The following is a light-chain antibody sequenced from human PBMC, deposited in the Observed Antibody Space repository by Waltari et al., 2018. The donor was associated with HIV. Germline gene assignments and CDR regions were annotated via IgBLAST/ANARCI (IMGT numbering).Light chain of an antibody. Sequence: QSVLTQPPSASATPGQRVTLSCSGSSSNIGTNSVFWYQQFPGMAPKLLIFRDNERPSGVPDRFSGSRSGTSASLVISGLRSEDEAEYYCAAWDDSLNGFYVFGSGTRVTVL. V-gene: IGLV1-47*01. CDR2: RDN. CDR1: SSNIGTNS. CDR3: AAWDDSLNGFYV. J-gene: IGLJ1*01.